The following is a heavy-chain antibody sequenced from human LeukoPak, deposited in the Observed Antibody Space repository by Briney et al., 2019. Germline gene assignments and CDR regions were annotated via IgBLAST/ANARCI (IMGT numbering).Heavy chain of an antibody. D-gene: IGHD6-19*01. CDR1: GGSISSYY. CDR3: ARVGSSGWLPYFDY. Sequence: SETLSLTCTVAGGSISSYYWSWIRQPPGKGLEWIGYIYYSGSTNYNPSLKSRVTISVDTSKNQFSLKLSSVTAGDTAVYYCARVGSSGWLPYFDYWGQGTLVTVSS. CDR2: IYYSGST. J-gene: IGHJ4*02. V-gene: IGHV4-59*01.